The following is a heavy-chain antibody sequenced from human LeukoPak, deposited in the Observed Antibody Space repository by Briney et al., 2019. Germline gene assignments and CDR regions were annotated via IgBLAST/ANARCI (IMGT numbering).Heavy chain of an antibody. Sequence: SETLSLTCTVSGGSISSYYWSWIRQPPGKGLEWIAYIYYSGSTNYNPSLKSRVTISVDTSKNQFSLKLSSVTAADTAVYYCARHSWFGDFDYWGQGTLVTVSS. CDR1: GGSISSYY. J-gene: IGHJ4*02. CDR2: IYYSGST. D-gene: IGHD3-16*01. V-gene: IGHV4-59*08. CDR3: ARHSWFGDFDY.